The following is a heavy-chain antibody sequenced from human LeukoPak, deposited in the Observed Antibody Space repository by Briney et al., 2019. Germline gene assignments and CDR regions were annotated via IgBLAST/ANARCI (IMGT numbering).Heavy chain of an antibody. Sequence: ASVKVSCKASGYTFTSYGISWVRQAPGRGLEWMGGIIPIFGTANYAQKFQGRVTITADESTSTAYMELSSLRSEDTAVYYCARDARPYSNYEPSFDYWGQGTLVTVSS. D-gene: IGHD4-11*01. V-gene: IGHV1-69*13. CDR3: ARDARPYSNYEPSFDY. J-gene: IGHJ4*02. CDR2: IIPIFGTA. CDR1: GYTFTSYG.